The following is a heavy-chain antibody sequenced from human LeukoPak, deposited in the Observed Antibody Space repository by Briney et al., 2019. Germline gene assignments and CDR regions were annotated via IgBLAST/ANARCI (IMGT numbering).Heavy chain of an antibody. V-gene: IGHV3-21*01. CDR2: ISSSSSYI. CDR1: GFTFSSYS. Sequence: PGGSLRLSCAASGFTFSSYSMNWVRQAPGKGLEWVSSISSSSSYIYYADSVKGRFTISRDNAKNSLYLQMNSLRAEDTAVYYCARGSYDILTGLLRIGLDYYYYYMDVWGKGTTVTISS. CDR3: ARGSYDILTGLLRIGLDYYYYYMDV. D-gene: IGHD3-9*01. J-gene: IGHJ6*03.